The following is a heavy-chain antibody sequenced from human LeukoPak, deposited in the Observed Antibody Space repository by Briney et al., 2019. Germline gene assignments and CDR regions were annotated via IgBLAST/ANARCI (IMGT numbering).Heavy chain of an antibody. CDR3: ARGLYGSDSY. CDR1: GASVSSSNW. J-gene: IGHJ4*02. Sequence: AGTLSLTCAVSGASVSSSNWWIWVRQPPKKGLEWIGEIHHSGSTNYNPSLKSRVTMSVDTSKNQISLRLSSVTAADTAVYYCARGLYGSDSYWGQGNLVTVS. V-gene: IGHV4-4*02. CDR2: IHHSGST. D-gene: IGHD6-25*01.